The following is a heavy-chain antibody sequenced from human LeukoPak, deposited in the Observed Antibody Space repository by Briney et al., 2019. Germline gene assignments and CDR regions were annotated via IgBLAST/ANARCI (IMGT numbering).Heavy chain of an antibody. CDR2: ISGSGGRT. D-gene: IGHD2-21*02. CDR1: GFTFSSYG. V-gene: IGHV3-23*01. CDR3: ARKVVVTDAFDY. Sequence: PGGSLRLSCAASGFTFSSYGMSWVRQAPGKGLEWVSGISGSGGRTYYADSVKGRFTISRDNSKNTLYLQMNSLRAEDTAVYYCARKVVVTDAFDYWGQGTLVTVSS. J-gene: IGHJ4*02.